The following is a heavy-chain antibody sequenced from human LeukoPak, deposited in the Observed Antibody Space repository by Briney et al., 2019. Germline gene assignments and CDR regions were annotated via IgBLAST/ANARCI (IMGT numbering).Heavy chain of an antibody. J-gene: IGHJ4*02. Sequence: SETLSLTCAVYGGSFSGYYWSWIRQPPGKGLEWIGEINHSGSTNYNPSLKSRVTISVDTSKNQFSLKLSSVTAADTAVYYCARGPRFFDYWAQGTLVTVSS. CDR3: ARGPRFFDY. CDR2: INHSGST. CDR1: GGSFSGYY. V-gene: IGHV4-34*01.